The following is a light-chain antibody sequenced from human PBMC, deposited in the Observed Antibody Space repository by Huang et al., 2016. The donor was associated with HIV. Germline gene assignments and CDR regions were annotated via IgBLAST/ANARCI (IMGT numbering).Light chain of an antibody. J-gene: IGKJ3*01. CDR2: GAS. V-gene: IGKV3-20*01. CDR3: QQYGSSPPFT. CDR1: QSVSSSY. Sequence: EIVLTQSPGTLSLSPGERATLSCRASQSVSSSYLAWYQQTPGQAPRLLSYGASSRATDIPDRFSGSGSGTDFTLTISRLEPEDFAVYYCQQYGSSPPFTFGPGTKVDIK.